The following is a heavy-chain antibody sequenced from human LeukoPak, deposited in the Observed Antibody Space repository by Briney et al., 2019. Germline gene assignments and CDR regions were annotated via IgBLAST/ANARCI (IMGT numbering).Heavy chain of an antibody. CDR1: GGSISSYY. V-gene: IGHV4-59*01. D-gene: IGHD6-13*01. J-gene: IGHJ6*02. CDR3: ARDQAAGYYYYGMDV. CDR2: IYYSGST. Sequence: SETLSLTCTVSGGSISSYYWSWIRQPPGKGLEWIGYIYYSGSTNYNPSLKSRVTISVDTSKNQFSLKLSSVTAADTAVYYCARDQAAGYYYYGMDVWGQGTTDTVSS.